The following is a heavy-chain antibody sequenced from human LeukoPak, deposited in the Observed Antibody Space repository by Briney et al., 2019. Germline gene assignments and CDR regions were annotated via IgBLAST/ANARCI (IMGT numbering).Heavy chain of an antibody. CDR3: ARHFRHFDY. V-gene: IGHV4-39*01. Sequence: PSETLSLTCTVSGGSISSSSYYWGWIRQPPGKGLEWIGSNYCSGSTYYNPSLKSRVTISVDTSKNQFSLKLSSVTAADTAVYYCARHFRHFDYWGQGTLVTVSS. J-gene: IGHJ4*02. CDR2: NYCSGST. CDR1: GGSISSSSYY.